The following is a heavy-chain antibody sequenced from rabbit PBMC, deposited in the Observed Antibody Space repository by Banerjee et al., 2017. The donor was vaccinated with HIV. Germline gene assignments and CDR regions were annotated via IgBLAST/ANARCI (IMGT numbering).Heavy chain of an antibody. D-gene: IGHD4-1*01. CDR3: ARDLAGVIGWNFNL. Sequence: QQQLEESGGGLVKPGGTLTLTCKASGISFSSNYWICWVRQAPGKGLEWIGCINTGSSGSTYYASWAKGRFTISKTSSTTVTLQMTSLTAADTATYFCARDLAGVIGWNFNLWGPGTLVTVS. J-gene: IGHJ4*01. V-gene: IGHV1S45*01. CDR2: INTGSSGST. CDR1: GISFSSNYW.